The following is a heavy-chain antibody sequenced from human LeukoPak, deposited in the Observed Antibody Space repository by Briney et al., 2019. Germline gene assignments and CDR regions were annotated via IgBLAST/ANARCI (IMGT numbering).Heavy chain of an antibody. Sequence: GESLKISCKGSGYSFTSYWIGWVRQMPGKGLEWMEIIYPGDSDTRYSPSFQGQVTISADKSITTAYLQWSSLKASDTAMYYCALFQLGYCSSTSCYETAVNWFDPWGQGTLVTVSS. J-gene: IGHJ5*02. CDR1: GYSFTSYW. CDR2: IYPGDSDT. CDR3: ALFQLGYCSSTSCYETAVNWFDP. V-gene: IGHV5-51*01. D-gene: IGHD2-2*01.